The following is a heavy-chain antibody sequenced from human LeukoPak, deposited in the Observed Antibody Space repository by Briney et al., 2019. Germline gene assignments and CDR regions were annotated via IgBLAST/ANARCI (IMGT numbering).Heavy chain of an antibody. CDR2: INPNSGGT. V-gene: IGHV1-2*02. J-gene: IGHJ4*02. D-gene: IGHD1-7*01. CDR3: ARDREGSTGTTGS. CDR1: GYTFPGYY. Sequence: GASVKVSCKASGYTFPGYYMHWVRQAPGQGLEWMGWINPNSGGTNYAQKFQGRVTMTRDTSISTAYMELSRLRSDDTAVYYCARDREGSTGTTGSWGQGTLVTVSS.